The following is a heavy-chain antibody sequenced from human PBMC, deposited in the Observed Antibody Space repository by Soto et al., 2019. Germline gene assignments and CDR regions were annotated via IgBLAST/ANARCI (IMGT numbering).Heavy chain of an antibody. D-gene: IGHD1-26*01. CDR1: GFTFSSYS. CDR3: AREGAATGYYYYYMDV. J-gene: IGHJ6*03. Sequence: GGSLRLSCAASGFTFSSYSMNWVRQAPGKGLEWVSSISSSSSYIYYAASVKGRFTISRDNAKNSLYLQMNSLRAEDTAVYYCAREGAATGYYYYYMDVWGKGTTVTVSS. V-gene: IGHV3-21*01. CDR2: ISSSSSYI.